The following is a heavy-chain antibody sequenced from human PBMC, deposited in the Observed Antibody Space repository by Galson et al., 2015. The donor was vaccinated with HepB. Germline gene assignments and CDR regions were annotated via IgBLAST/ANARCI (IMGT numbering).Heavy chain of an antibody. V-gene: IGHV4-34*01. CDR2: INHSGST. Sequence: SETLSLTCAVYGGSFSGYYWSWIRQPPGKGLEWIGEINHSGSTNYNPSLKSRVTISVDTSKNRFSLKLSSVTAADTAVYYCARALVVVAATTGNWFDPWGQGTLVTVSS. D-gene: IGHD2-15*01. CDR3: ARALVVVAATTGNWFDP. J-gene: IGHJ5*02. CDR1: GGSFSGYY.